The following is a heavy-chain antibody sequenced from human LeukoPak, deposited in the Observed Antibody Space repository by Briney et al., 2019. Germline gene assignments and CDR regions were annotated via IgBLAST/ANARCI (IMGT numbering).Heavy chain of an antibody. CDR1: GFTFGDYA. CDR2: IRSKAYGGTT. CDR3: TSSRYSSGWLDY. Sequence: PGGSLRLSCTASGFTFGDYAMSWFRQAPGKGLEWVGFIRSKAYGGTTEYAASVKGRFTISRDDSKSIAYLIMNSLKTEDTAVYYCTSSRYSSGWLDYWGQGTLVTVSS. J-gene: IGHJ4*02. V-gene: IGHV3-49*03. D-gene: IGHD6-19*01.